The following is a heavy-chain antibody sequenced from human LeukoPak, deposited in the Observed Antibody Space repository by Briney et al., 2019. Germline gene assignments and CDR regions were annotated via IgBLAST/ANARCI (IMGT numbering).Heavy chain of an antibody. CDR1: GASFSAYY. Sequence: PSETLSLTCTVSGASFSAYYWSWIRQPPGKGLEWIGYTHSRGSTNHNPSLKSRVTISVDTSKNQFSLKLTSVTAADTAVYYCARRTYYGDFDYWGQGTLVTVSS. V-gene: IGHV4-4*09. CDR3: ARRTYYGDFDY. CDR2: THSRGST. D-gene: IGHD4-17*01. J-gene: IGHJ4*02.